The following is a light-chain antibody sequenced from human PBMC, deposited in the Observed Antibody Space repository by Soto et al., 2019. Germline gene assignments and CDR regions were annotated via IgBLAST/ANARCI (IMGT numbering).Light chain of an antibody. CDR1: QSLVHSDGIAY. V-gene: IGKV2-30*02. CDR2: KVS. CDR3: MQGTHWPIT. J-gene: IGKJ5*01. Sequence: VVMTQSKISLPVTLRQPASISCRASQSLVHSDGIAYFSWFQQRPGRSPRRLIYKVSNRDSGVPARFSGSGSGTDFALKISRVEAEDVGVYYCMQGTHWPITFGQGRLLEVK.